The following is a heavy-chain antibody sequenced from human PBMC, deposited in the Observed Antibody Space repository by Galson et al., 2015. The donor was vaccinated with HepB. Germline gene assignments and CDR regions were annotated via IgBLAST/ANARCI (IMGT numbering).Heavy chain of an antibody. J-gene: IGHJ4*02. CDR3: ARGGLLWTAPGTRLGY. D-gene: IGHD6-13*01. V-gene: IGHV3-48*02. CDR1: GFTFRTYG. Sequence: SLRLSCAASGFTFRTYGMHWVRQAPGKGLEWVSYISSSSDTMYYADSVKGRFTISRDNAKNSLFLQMNSLRDDDAAVYYCARGGLLWTAPGTRLGYWGQGTLVTVSS. CDR2: ISSSSDTM.